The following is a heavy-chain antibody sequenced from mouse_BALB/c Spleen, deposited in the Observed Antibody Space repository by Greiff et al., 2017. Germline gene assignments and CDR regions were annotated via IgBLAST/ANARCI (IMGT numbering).Heavy chain of an antibody. D-gene: IGHD2-4*01. Sequence: VQLQQSGPELVKPGASVKIPCKASGYTFTDYNMDWVKQSHGKSLEWIGDINPNNGGTIYNQKFKGKATLTVDKSSSTAYMELRSLTSEDTAVYYCARNDYDVRYFDVWGAGTTVTVAS. CDR1: GYTFTDYN. V-gene: IGHV1-18*01. CDR3: ARNDYDVRYFDV. J-gene: IGHJ1*01. CDR2: INPNNGGT.